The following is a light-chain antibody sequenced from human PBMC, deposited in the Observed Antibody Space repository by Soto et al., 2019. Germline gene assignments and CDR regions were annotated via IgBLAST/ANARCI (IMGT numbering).Light chain of an antibody. Sequence: EIVMTQSPATLSVSPGERATLSCRASQSVSSNLAWYQQKPGQAPTLLIYGASARASGIPARFSGSGSGTEFTLTISSLQSEDFAVYYCQHYNNWPFTFGQWTKLEIK. CDR1: QSVSSN. V-gene: IGKV3-15*01. CDR2: GAS. CDR3: QHYNNWPFT. J-gene: IGKJ2*01.